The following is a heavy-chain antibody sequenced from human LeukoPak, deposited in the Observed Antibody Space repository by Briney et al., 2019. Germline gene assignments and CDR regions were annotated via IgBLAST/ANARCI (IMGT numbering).Heavy chain of an antibody. V-gene: IGHV3-23*01. J-gene: IGHJ4*02. CDR1: GFTFSSFP. D-gene: IGHD2-15*01. Sequence: GGSLRLSCAASGFTFSSFPMTWVRQAPGKGLEWVSGISGSGGSTYYADSVNGRFTISRDNAKNSLYLQMNSLRAEDTAVYYRARDRYCSGGTCRDYWGQGTLVTVSS. CDR2: ISGSGGST. CDR3: ARDRYCSGGTCRDY.